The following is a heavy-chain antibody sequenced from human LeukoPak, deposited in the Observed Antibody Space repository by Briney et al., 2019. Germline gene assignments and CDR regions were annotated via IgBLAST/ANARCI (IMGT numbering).Heavy chain of an antibody. D-gene: IGHD5-12*01. CDR3: ARHSGHLYSGYDNYFDY. J-gene: IGHJ4*02. CDR2: IYYSGNT. V-gene: IGHV4-39*01. CDR1: GGSVSSGSYY. Sequence: SETLSLTCTVSGGSVSSGSYYWGWIRQPTGKGLEWIGSIYYSGNTYYNPSLKSRVTISVDTSKNEFSLNLSSVTAADTAVYYCARHSGHLYSGYDNYFDYWGQGTLVTVSS.